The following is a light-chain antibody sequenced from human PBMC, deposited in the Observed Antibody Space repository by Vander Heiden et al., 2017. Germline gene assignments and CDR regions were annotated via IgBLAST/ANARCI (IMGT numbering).Light chain of an antibody. Sequence: QSALTQPASVSGSPGQSITISCTGTSSDVGGYNYVSWYQQHPGTAPKLMIYEVSKRPSGVSTRFSGSQSGTTASLTIAGLQAEDDDYYYFNSYRSSLYVFGTGTKVTVL. J-gene: IGLJ1*01. CDR1: SSDVGGYNY. CDR3: NSYRSSLYV. V-gene: IGLV2-14*01. CDR2: EVS.